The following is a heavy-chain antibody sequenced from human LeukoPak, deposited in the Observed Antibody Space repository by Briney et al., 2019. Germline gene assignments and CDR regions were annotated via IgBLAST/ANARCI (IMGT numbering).Heavy chain of an antibody. CDR3: ARDPGEGYCSGSSCYSVT. J-gene: IGHJ5*02. CDR2: ISAYNGNT. Sequence: ASVKVSCKASGYTFTSYGISWVRQAPGQGLEWMGWISAYNGNTNYAQKLQGRVTMTTDTSTSAAYMELRSLRSDDTAVYYCARDPGEGYCSGSSCYSVTWGQGTLVTVSS. V-gene: IGHV1-18*01. D-gene: IGHD2-15*01. CDR1: GYTFTSYG.